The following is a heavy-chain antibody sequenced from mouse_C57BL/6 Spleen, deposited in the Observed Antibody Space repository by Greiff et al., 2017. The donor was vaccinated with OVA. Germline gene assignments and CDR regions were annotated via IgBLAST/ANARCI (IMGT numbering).Heavy chain of an antibody. Sequence: EVKLMESGGGLVQPGGSMKLSCVASGFTFSNYWMNWVRQSPEKGLEWVAQIRLKSDNYATHYAESVKGRFTISRDDSKSSVYLQMNNLRAEDTVIYYCTGQLRAMDYWGQGTSVTVSS. CDR2: IRLKSDNYAT. CDR3: TGQLRAMDY. CDR1: GFTFSNYW. V-gene: IGHV6-3*01. J-gene: IGHJ4*01. D-gene: IGHD3-3*01.